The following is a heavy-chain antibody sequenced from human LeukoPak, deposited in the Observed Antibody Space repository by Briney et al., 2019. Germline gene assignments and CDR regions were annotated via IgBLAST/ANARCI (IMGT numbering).Heavy chain of an antibody. CDR1: GFTFSSYW. J-gene: IGHJ4*02. CDR3: VRDYITLDYFDY. V-gene: IGHV3-74*01. CDR2: TSSDGSST. D-gene: IGHD3-10*01. Sequence: GGSLRLSCAASGFTFSSYWMHWVRQAPGKGLVWVSRTSSDGSSTSYADSVKGRFTISRDNAKNTLYLQMNSLRAEDTAVYYCVRDYITLDYFDYWGQGTLVTVSS.